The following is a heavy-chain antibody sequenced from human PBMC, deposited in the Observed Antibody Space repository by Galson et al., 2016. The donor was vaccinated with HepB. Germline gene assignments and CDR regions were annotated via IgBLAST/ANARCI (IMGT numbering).Heavy chain of an antibody. J-gene: IGHJ4*02. CDR1: GFAFGDSA. CDR2: IRSKTYGATR. Sequence: SLRLSCAASGFAFGDSALSWFRQAPGKGLEWIGFIRSKTYGATREYAASVKGRFTVSRDDSKSIAFLQMTSLKTEDTAVYYCASPNFDGPFVHWGQGTLVTVSS. V-gene: IGHV3-49*03. CDR3: ASPNFDGPFVH. D-gene: IGHD3-9*01.